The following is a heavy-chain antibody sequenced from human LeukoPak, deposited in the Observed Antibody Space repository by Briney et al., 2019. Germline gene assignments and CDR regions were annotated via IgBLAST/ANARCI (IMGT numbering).Heavy chain of an antibody. J-gene: IGHJ3*02. CDR1: GFNFNNYE. CDR2: ISSRGTTI. D-gene: IGHD3-10*01. Sequence: GGSLRLSCSASGFNFNNYEMNWVRQAPGKGLEWVSYISSRGTTIYYADSVKGRFTISRDNAKNSLYLQMNSLRAEDTAVYYCARDGMGVIKAFDIWGQGTMVTVSS. CDR3: ARDGMGVIKAFDI. V-gene: IGHV3-48*03.